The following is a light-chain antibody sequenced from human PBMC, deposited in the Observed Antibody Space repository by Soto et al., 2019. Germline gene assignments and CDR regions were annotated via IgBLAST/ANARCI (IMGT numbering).Light chain of an antibody. CDR2: AES. Sequence: DIRLTQSPSFLSAAVGDRVTITCLARQGISSYFAWYQQKPGKAPNLMIYAESTLQIGVPSRFRGSGSGTEFTLTISSLQPKDFATYYCQQLNSYPPWTFGQGTTVAIK. V-gene: IGKV1-9*01. CDR1: QGISSY. J-gene: IGKJ1*01. CDR3: QQLNSYPPWT.